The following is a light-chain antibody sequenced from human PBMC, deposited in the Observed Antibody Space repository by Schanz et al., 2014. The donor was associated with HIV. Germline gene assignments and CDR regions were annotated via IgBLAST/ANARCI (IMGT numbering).Light chain of an antibody. CDR3: QSYDNSLSGVV. CDR1: SSDVGGYNH. V-gene: IGLV2-14*01. J-gene: IGLJ2*01. CDR2: EVT. Sequence: QSALTQPASVSGSPGQSLTISCTGTSSDVGGYNHVSWFQQHPGKAPKLIIYEVTKRPSGVSNRFSGSKSGNTASLTISGLQAEDEADYYCQSYDNSLSGVVFGGGTKVTVL.